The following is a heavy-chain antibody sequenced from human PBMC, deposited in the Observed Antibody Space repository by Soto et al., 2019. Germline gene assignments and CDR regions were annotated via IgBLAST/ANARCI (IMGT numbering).Heavy chain of an antibody. CDR2: INPNGGAT. CDR3: ARGISGTYTALDF. D-gene: IGHD1-26*01. J-gene: IGHJ4*02. Sequence: ALVKVSCKASGYGFTTYYLHWVRQAPGQGLEWLGMINPNGGATAYAQNFQGGVSMTTDMSTSTVFMDLSSLRFDDTAVYYCARGISGTYTALDFWGQGALVTVSS. V-gene: IGHV1-46*01. CDR1: GYGFTTYY.